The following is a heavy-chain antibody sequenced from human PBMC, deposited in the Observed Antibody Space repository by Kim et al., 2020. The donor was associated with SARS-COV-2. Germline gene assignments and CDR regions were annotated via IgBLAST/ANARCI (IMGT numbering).Heavy chain of an antibody. CDR2: ISYDGSNK. J-gene: IGHJ6*02. Sequence: GGSLRLSCAASGFTFSSYGMHWVRQAPGKGLEWVAVISYDGSNKYYADSVKGRFTISRDNSKNTLYLQMNSLRAEDTAVYYCAKDHRLRSWNYYYGMDVWGQGTTVTVSS. CDR3: AKDHRLRSWNYYYGMDV. D-gene: IGHD5-12*01. CDR1: GFTFSSYG. V-gene: IGHV3-30*18.